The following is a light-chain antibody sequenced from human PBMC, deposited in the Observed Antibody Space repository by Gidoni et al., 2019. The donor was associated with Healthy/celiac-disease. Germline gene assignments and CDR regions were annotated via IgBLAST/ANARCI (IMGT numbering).Light chain of an antibody. V-gene: IGKV3-15*01. J-gene: IGKJ1*01. CDR3: QQYNNWPWT. CDR1: QSVSSN. Sequence: IVLPPSPATLSVSPGERATLSCRASQSVSSNLAWYQQKPGQAPMLLIYGASTRATGIPARFSGSGSGTEFTLTISSLQSEDFAVYYCQQYNNWPWTFGQGTKVEIK. CDR2: GAS.